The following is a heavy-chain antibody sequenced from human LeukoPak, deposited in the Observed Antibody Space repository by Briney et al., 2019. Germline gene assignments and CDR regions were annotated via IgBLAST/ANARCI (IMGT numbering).Heavy chain of an antibody. CDR1: GGSISSGGYY. Sequence: SETLSLTCTVSGGSISSGGYYWSWIRQHPGKGLEWIGYTYYSGSTYYNPSLKSRVTISVDTSKNQFSLKLSSVTAADTAVYYCASSIKKDIVVVPAATSFDYWGQGTLVTVSS. D-gene: IGHD2-2*01. J-gene: IGHJ4*02. CDR3: ASSIKKDIVVVPAATSFDY. CDR2: TYYSGST. V-gene: IGHV4-31*03.